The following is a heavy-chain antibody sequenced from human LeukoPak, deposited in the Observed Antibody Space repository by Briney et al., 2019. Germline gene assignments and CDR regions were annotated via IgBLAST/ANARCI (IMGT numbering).Heavy chain of an antibody. V-gene: IGHV4-61*02. D-gene: IGHD3-10*01. J-gene: IGHJ4*02. CDR1: GGSISSGSYY. CDR3: AGFGELLLDY. Sequence: SETLSLTCTVSGGSISSGSYYWGWIRQPAGKGLEWIGRIYTSGSTNYNPSLKSRVTISVDTPKYQFSLKLSSVTAADTAVYYCAGFGELLLDYWGQGTLVTVSS. CDR2: IYTSGST.